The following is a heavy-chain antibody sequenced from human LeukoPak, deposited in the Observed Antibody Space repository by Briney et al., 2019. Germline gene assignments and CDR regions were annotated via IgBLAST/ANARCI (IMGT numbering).Heavy chain of an antibody. Sequence: SQTLSLTCTVSGDSTSNGDYYWSWLRQPPGKGLVWIGYIHYRGSTFYNPSLKSRVTMSVDTSKNQFSLKLSPVTAADTAVYYCARDRSRPNPFFDSWGQGTLVTVSS. CDR2: IHYRGST. CDR1: GDSTSNGDYY. V-gene: IGHV4-30-4*01. J-gene: IGHJ4*02. CDR3: ARDRSRPNPFFDS. D-gene: IGHD6-13*01.